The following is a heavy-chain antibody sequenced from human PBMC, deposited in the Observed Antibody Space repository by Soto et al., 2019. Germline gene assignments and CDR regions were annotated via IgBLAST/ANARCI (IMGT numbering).Heavy chain of an antibody. CDR3: ARAGGWDYFDY. J-gene: IGHJ4*02. D-gene: IGHD6-19*01. V-gene: IGHV3-21*01. Sequence: LRLSCAASGFAFSSYSMNWVRQAPGKGLEWVSSISSSSSYIYYADSVKGRFTISRDNAKNSLYLQMNSLRAEDTAVYYCARAGGWDYFDYWGQGTLVTVSS. CDR2: ISSSSSYI. CDR1: GFAFSSYS.